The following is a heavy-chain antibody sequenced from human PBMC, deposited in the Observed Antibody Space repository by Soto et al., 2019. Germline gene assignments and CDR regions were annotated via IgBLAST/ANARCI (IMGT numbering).Heavy chain of an antibody. CDR3: AKDGVTMVRGLFDY. CDR2: ISGSGGDT. V-gene: IGHV3-23*01. D-gene: IGHD3-10*01. CDR1: GLTFNTFA. Sequence: EVQLLESGGGLVQPGGSLRLSCAASGLTFNTFAMSWVRQAPGKGLAWVSGISGSGGDTYYADAVKGRFTISRDNSKNTLYLQMNSLRAEDTAVYYCAKDGVTMVRGLFDYWGQGTLVTVSP. J-gene: IGHJ4*02.